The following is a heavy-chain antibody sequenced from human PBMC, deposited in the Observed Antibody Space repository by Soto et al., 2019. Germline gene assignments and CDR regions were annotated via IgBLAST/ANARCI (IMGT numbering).Heavy chain of an antibody. CDR1: RAFINSGGFY. J-gene: IGHJ5*02. CDR2: IFHSGST. Sequence: SETLSLTCSVSRAFINSGGFYYSWIRQPPGKGLEWLGYIFHSGSTLYTPSLRGRLTLSADTSRNQLSLHLTAMDPVDTATYYCARVIYDPGAYYWFDTWGQGTLVTVSS. CDR3: ARVIYDPGAYYWFDT. D-gene: IGHD3-10*01. V-gene: IGHV4-30-4*02.